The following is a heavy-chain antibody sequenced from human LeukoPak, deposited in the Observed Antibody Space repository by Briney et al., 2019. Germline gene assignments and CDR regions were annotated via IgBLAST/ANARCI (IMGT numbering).Heavy chain of an antibody. J-gene: IGHJ6*03. CDR2: IYYSGST. CDR1: GGSISSHY. V-gene: IGHV4-59*11. CDR3: ARGAQYYYYYYMDV. Sequence: SETLSLTCTVSGGSISSHYWSWIRQPPGKGLEWIGYIYYSGSTNYNPSLKSRVTISVDTSKNQFSLKLSSVTAADTAVYYCARGAQYYYYYYMDVWGKGTTVTVSS.